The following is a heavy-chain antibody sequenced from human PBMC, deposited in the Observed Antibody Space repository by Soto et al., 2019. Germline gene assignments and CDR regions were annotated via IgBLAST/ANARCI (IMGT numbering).Heavy chain of an antibody. CDR3: ARAISGYVT. V-gene: IGHV1-3*04. CDR1: GITYTTYA. CDR2: INTGNGNT. D-gene: IGHD5-12*01. J-gene: IGHJ5*02. Sequence: QVQVVQSGAEVKKPGASVKVSCKASGITYTTYAIHWVRQAPGQGLEWMGWINTGNGNTRYSQRFQGRVTLTMDTSARTAYMDLSSLTSEDTAVYYCARAISGYVTWGQGTLITVSS.